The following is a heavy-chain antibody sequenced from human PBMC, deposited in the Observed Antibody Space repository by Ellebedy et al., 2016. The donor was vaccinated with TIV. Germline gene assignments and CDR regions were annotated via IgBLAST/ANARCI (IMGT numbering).Heavy chain of an antibody. V-gene: IGHV1-2*02. Sequence: AASVKVSCKASGYTFTAYYMHWVRQAPGQGLEWMGWFNPDSGATLFAQKFQGRVTMTRDTSISTAYMELSRLRSDDTARYYCASETGSQSFDSWGQGTLVTVSS. J-gene: IGHJ3*02. CDR1: GYTFTAYY. CDR2: FNPDSGAT. CDR3: ASETGSQSFDS.